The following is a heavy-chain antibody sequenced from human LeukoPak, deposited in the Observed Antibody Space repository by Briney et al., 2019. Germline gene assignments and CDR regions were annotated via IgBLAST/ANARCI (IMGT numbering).Heavy chain of an antibody. CDR3: ARVPYDFQGHYGMDV. CDR1: GVSISSGSYY. V-gene: IGHV4-61*02. CDR2: IYTSGST. J-gene: IGHJ6*02. Sequence: SQTLSLTCSVSGVSISSGSYYWSWLRQPAGKGLEWIGRIYTSGSTNYNPSLKSRVTISVDTSKNQFSLKLSSVTAADTAVYYCARVPYDFQGHYGMDVWGQGTTVTVSS. D-gene: IGHD3-3*01.